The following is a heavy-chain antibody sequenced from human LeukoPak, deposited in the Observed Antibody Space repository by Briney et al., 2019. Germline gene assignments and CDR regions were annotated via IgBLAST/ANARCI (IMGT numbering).Heavy chain of an antibody. V-gene: IGHV4-39*01. D-gene: IGHD3-22*01. Sequence: SETLSLTCTVSGGSITSSGSYWGWIRQPPGEGLEWIGNIYYGGTTYYNPSPKSRVTISVDTSKNQVSLRLSSVTATDTAVYYCATPDGALSYYYDSSGPQGGAFDIWGLGTMVTVSS. J-gene: IGHJ3*02. CDR3: ATPDGALSYYYDSSGPQGGAFDI. CDR1: GGSITSSGSY. CDR2: IYYGGTT.